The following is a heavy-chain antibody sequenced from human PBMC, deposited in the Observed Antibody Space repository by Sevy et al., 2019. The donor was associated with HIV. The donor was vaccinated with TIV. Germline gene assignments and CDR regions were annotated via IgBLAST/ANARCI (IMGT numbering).Heavy chain of an antibody. CDR2: IGTLLDT. Sequence: LSLTCAASGFTFSTYDMHWVRQVAGEGLEWVSGIGTLLDTYYAASVKGRFIISRDNAKNSLFLQMNSLRAGDTAIYYCARACTAAGYKSGLIDAFDVWGQGTVVTVSS. CDR3: ARACTAAGYKSGLIDAFDV. CDR1: GFTFSTYD. D-gene: IGHD6-13*01. J-gene: IGHJ3*01. V-gene: IGHV3-13*01.